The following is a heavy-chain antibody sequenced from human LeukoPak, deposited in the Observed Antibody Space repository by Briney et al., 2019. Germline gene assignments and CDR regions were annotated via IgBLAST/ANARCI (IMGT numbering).Heavy chain of an antibody. CDR3: ATYGGYDSSGYYCFDY. CDR2: FDPEDGET. CDR1: GYTLTELS. J-gene: IGHJ4*02. V-gene: IGHV1-24*01. D-gene: IGHD3-22*01. Sequence: ASVKVSCKVSGYTLTELSMHWVRQAPGKGLEWMGGFDPEDGETIYAQKFQGRVTMTEDTSTDTAYMELSSLRSEDTAVYYCATYGGYDSSGYYCFDYWGQGTLVTVSS.